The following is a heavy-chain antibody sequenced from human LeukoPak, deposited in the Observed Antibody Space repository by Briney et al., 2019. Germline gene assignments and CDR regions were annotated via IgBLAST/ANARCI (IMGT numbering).Heavy chain of an antibody. V-gene: IGHV3-9*01. CDR2: ISWNSGSI. CDR3: AKDMTAAAGSIDY. D-gene: IGHD6-13*01. CDR1: GFTFDDYA. Sequence: GGSLRLSCAASGFTFDDYAMHWVRQAPGKGLEEVSGISWNSGSIGYADSVKGRFTISRDNAKNSLYLQMSSLRAEDTALYYCAKDMTAAAGSIDYWGQGTLVTVSS. J-gene: IGHJ4*02.